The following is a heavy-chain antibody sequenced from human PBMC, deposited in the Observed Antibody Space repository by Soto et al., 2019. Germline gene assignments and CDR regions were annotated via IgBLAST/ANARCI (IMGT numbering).Heavy chain of an antibody. D-gene: IGHD2-8*01. CDR1: GDSTSGYY. J-gene: IGHJ6*02. CDR2: IYSSGSA. Sequence: PSETLSLTCSVSGDSTSGYYWSWVRQSPGKGLEWVGYIYSSGSASYNPSLASRVTIAIDTSRSQVSLNLNSVTAADTAVYYCARDQWRPSGGNSWHHYGLDVWGPGTTVTVSS. CDR3: ARDQWRPSGGNSWHHYGLDV. V-gene: IGHV4-59*12.